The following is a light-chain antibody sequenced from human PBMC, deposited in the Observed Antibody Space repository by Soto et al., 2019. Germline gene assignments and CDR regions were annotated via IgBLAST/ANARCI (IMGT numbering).Light chain of an antibody. CDR1: QDISNY. CDR3: QQYDNLPFT. CDR2: DAS. J-gene: IGKJ4*01. V-gene: IGKV1-33*01. Sequence: DLPMTQSPSSLSASVGDRVTITCQASQDISNYLNWYQKKPGKAPKLLIYDASNLETGVPSRFSGSGSGTDFTFTIISLLPAYIATYYCQQYDNLPFTFGGGTKVEIK.